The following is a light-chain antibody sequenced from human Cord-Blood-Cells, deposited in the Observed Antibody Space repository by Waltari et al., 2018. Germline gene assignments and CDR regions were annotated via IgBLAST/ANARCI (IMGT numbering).Light chain of an antibody. CDR2: GAS. CDR3: QQYGSSQFT. J-gene: IGKJ3*01. V-gene: IGKV3-20*01. Sequence: EIVLTQSPGTLSLSPGERAPLSYRASQSVSTSYLAWYQQKPGQAPRPLIYGASSRANGKPDRFSGSGCEIDFTLTISRLEPEDFAVYDCQQYGSSQFTFGPGTKVDIQ. CDR1: QSVSTSY.